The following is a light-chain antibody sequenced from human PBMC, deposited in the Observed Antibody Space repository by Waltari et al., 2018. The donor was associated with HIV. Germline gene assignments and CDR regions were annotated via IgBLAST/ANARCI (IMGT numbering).Light chain of an antibody. Sequence: QTVVTQESSLSVSPGGTVTLTCGLSSGSVSGRSSPRWYQQTPGHAPRTLIYNITPRSSGVPDRFSGSILGNKAALTISGAQADDEFDYHCVLYVGSGIWVFGGGTKLTVL. CDR3: VLYVGSGIWV. CDR1: SGSVSGRSS. J-gene: IGLJ3*02. V-gene: IGLV8-61*01. CDR2: NIT.